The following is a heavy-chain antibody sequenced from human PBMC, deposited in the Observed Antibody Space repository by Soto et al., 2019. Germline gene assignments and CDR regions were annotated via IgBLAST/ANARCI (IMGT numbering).Heavy chain of an antibody. V-gene: IGHV4-30-4*08. CDR2: IYSSGAA. J-gene: IGHJ4*02. D-gene: IGHD4-17*01. Sequence: QVQLQESGPGLVKPSQTLSLTCTVSGASVSSNNYYWTWIRQPPGRGLAWIGYIYSSGAAYYNPSLKSRLTLSSDTSKYHFSLKLTSLTAADTAVYYCARVPYLHVYGDYYFDSWGQGTLVTVSS. CDR1: GASVSSNNYY. CDR3: ARVPYLHVYGDYYFDS.